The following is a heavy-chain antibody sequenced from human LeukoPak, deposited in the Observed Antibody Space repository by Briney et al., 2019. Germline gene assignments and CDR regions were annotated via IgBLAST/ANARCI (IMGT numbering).Heavy chain of an antibody. J-gene: IGHJ6*03. D-gene: IGHD3-22*01. Sequence: PGGSLRRSCSASGFTFSSYGMHWVRQAPGKGLEWVAFIRYDGSNKYYADSVKGRFTISRDNSKNTLYLQMNSLRAEDTAVYYCAKDQVPHDSSGYYGYYMDVWGKGTTVTVSS. CDR3: AKDQVPHDSSGYYGYYMDV. V-gene: IGHV3-30*02. CDR1: GFTFSSYG. CDR2: IRYDGSNK.